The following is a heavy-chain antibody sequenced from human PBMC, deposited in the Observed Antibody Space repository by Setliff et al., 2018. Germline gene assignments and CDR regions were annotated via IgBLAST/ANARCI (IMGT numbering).Heavy chain of an antibody. D-gene: IGHD6-25*01. CDR3: ARSAANGGHDPFDI. CDR2: VYRGGSTT. V-gene: IGHV3-23*03. Sequence: PGGSLRLSCAASEFTFSNYWMSWVRQAPGKRLEWVSVVYRGGSTTFYADSVKGRFTISRDNARNALYLQMNSLRADDTAVYYCARSAANGGHDPFDIWGQGTMVTVSS. CDR1: EFTFSNYW. J-gene: IGHJ3*02.